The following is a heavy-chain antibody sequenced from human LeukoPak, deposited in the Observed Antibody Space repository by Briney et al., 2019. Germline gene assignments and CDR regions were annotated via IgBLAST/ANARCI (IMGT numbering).Heavy chain of an antibody. CDR3: AVVYGGNSDYYYYMDV. CDR1: GGTFGSYA. J-gene: IGHJ6*03. CDR2: IIPIFGTA. Sequence: ASVKVSCKASGGTFGSYAISWVRQAPGQGLEWMGGIIPIFGTANYAQKFQGRVTITTDESTSTAYMELSSLRSEDTAVYYCAVVYGGNSDYYYYMDVWGKGTTVTVSS. D-gene: IGHD4-23*01. V-gene: IGHV1-69*05.